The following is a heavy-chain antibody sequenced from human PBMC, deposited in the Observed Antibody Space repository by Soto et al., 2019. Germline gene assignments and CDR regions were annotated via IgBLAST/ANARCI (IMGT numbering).Heavy chain of an antibody. V-gene: IGHV1-18*01. D-gene: IGHD1-1*01. J-gene: IGHJ4*02. Sequence: QVQLVQSGAEVKKPGASVKVSCKASGYTFRSYGISWVRQAPGQGLEWMGWISANNGNTHYAQRLQGRVTLTTDTSTSTAYMEVRSLRSDDSAVYYCARKGTGAPVDDWGQGTLVTVSS. CDR2: ISANNGNT. CDR1: GYTFRSYG. CDR3: ARKGTGAPVDD.